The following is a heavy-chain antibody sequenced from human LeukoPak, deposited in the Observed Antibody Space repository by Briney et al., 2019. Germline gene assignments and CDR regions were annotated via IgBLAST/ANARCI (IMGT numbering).Heavy chain of an antibody. D-gene: IGHD5-18*01. Sequence: QAGGSLRLSCAASGFTFSSYAMSWVRQAPGKGLEWVSAISSGGDNTYYADSVKGRLTISRGNSKNTLYVQMTSLRDEDTAVYYCAREDATMVLSLDYWGQGALVTVSS. J-gene: IGHJ4*02. CDR1: GFTFSSYA. CDR2: ISSGGDNT. V-gene: IGHV3-23*01. CDR3: AREDATMVLSLDY.